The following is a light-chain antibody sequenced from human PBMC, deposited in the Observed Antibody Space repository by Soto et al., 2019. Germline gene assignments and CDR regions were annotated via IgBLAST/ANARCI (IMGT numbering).Light chain of an antibody. Sequence: QSVLTQSPSASASLGASVKLTCTLSSGHSSYTIAWHQQQPEKGPRYLMKLNSDGSHNKGDGIPDRFSGSSSGAERYLTISSLQSEDEADYYCQTWGIGMQVFGGGTKLNVL. CDR1: SGHSSYT. J-gene: IGLJ2*01. CDR2: LNSDGSH. CDR3: QTWGIGMQV. V-gene: IGLV4-69*01.